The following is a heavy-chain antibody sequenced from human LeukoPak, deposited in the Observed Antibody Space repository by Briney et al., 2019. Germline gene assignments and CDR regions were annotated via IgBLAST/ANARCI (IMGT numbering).Heavy chain of an antibody. CDR1: GGSLSSGY. D-gene: IGHD6-19*01. V-gene: IGHV4-59*01. CDR2: IHHSGTT. J-gene: IGHJ4*02. Sequence: PSETLSLTCTVSGGSLSSGYWGWMRQSPGRGLEWIGYIHHSGTTKYNTSLKSRVTISVDTSKNQFSLRLSSVTAADTDVYYCTIGGGWLTDYWGQGSLVTVSS. CDR3: TIGGGWLTDY.